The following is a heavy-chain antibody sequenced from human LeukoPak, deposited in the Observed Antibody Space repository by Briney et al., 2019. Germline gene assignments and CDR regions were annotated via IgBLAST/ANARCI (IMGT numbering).Heavy chain of an antibody. CDR2: ISGSGGST. CDR1: GFTFSSYA. V-gene: IGHV3-23*01. Sequence: PGGSLRLSCAASGFTFSSYAMSWVRQAPGRGLEWVSAISGSGGSTYYADSVKGRFTISRDNSKNTLYLQMNSLRAEDTAVYYCAKDPLVATITGIDYWGQGTLVTVSS. CDR3: AKDPLVATITGIDY. D-gene: IGHD5-12*01. J-gene: IGHJ4*02.